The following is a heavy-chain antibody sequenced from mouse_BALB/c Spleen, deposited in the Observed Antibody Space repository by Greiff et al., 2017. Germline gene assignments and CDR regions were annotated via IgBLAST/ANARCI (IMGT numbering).Heavy chain of an antibody. CDR3: ARSYDLYAMDY. CDR1: GYSFTSYW. J-gene: IGHJ4*01. D-gene: IGHD2-10*02. V-gene: IGHV1S127*01. Sequence: QVQLQQSGPQLVRPGASVKISCKASGYSFTSYWMHWVKQRPGQGLEWIGMIDPSDSETRLNQKFKDKATLTVDKSSSTAYMQLSSPTSEDSAVYYCARSYDLYAMDYWGQGTSVTVSS. CDR2: IDPSDSET.